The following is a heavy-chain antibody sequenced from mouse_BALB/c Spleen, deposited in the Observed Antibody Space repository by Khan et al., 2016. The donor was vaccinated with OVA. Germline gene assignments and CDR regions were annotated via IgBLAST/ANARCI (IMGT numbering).Heavy chain of an antibody. Sequence: EVQLQESGPGLVKPSQSLSLTCTVTGYSITTDYAWNWIRQFPGNKLEWMGYISYRGSSSYNPSLKSRISITRDTSKNQFLLQLNSVTTEDTATFYCARLGPGFSYWGQGTLVTVSA. CDR2: ISYRGSS. CDR3: ARLGPGFSY. J-gene: IGHJ3*01. CDR1: GYSITTDYA. V-gene: IGHV3-2*02.